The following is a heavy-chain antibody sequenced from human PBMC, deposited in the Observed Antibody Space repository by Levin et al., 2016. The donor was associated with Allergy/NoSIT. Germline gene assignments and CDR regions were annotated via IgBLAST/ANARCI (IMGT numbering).Heavy chain of an antibody. CDR3: ASSKRPSKATWRGDYYYYYMDV. V-gene: IGHV4-31*02. J-gene: IGHJ6*03. CDR2: IYYSGST. Sequence: WIRQPPGKGLEWIGYIYYSGSTYYNPSLKSRVTISVDTSKNQFSLKLSSVTAADTAVYYCASSKRPSKATWRGDYYYYYMDVWGKGTTVTVSS. D-gene: IGHD5-24*01.